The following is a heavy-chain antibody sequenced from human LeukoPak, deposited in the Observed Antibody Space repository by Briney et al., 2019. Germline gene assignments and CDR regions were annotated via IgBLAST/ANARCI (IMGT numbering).Heavy chain of an antibody. D-gene: IGHD3-10*01. CDR1: GGSISSGGYY. CDR3: ARRGNILLWFGESTNWFDP. V-gene: IGHV4-30-2*01. CDR2: IYHSGST. Sequence: PSETLSLTCTVSGGSISSGGYYWSWIRQPPGKGLEWIGYIYHSGSTYYNPSLKSRVTISVDRSKNQFSLKLSSVTAADTAVYYCARRGNILLWFGESTNWFDPWGQGTLVTVSS. J-gene: IGHJ5*02.